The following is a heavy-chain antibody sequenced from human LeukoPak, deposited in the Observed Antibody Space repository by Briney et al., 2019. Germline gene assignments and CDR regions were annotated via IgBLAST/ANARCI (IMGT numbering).Heavy chain of an antibody. CDR3: ARSFTDWYNFDY. V-gene: IGHV3-30-3*01. Sequence: GGSLRLSCAASGFTFSSYAMHWVRQAPGKGLEWVAVISYDGSNKYYADSVKGRFTISRDNSKNTLYLQMNSLRAEDTALYYCARSFTDWYNFDYWGQGTLVTVSS. D-gene: IGHD3-9*01. CDR2: ISYDGSNK. J-gene: IGHJ4*02. CDR1: GFTFSSYA.